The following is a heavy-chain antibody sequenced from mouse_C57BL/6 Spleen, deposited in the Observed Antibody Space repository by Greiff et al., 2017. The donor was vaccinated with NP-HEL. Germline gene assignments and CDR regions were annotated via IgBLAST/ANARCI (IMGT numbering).Heavy chain of an antibody. D-gene: IGHD1-1*01. CDR1: GYAFSSYW. V-gene: IGHV1-80*01. J-gene: IGHJ2*01. Sequence: VQLQQSGAELVKPGASVKISCKASGYAFSSYWMNWVKQRPGKGLEWIGQIYPGDGDTNYNGKFKGKATLTADKSSSTAYMQLSRLTSEDSAVYFCAITTVVATDYFDYWGQGTTLTVSS. CDR3: AITTVVATDYFDY. CDR2: IYPGDGDT.